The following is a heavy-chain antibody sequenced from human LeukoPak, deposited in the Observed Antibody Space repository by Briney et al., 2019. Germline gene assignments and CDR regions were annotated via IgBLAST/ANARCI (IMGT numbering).Heavy chain of an antibody. CDR1: GFTLSKNY. V-gene: IGHV3-7*01. J-gene: IGHJ5*01. D-gene: IGHD3-3*01. CDR3: ARGALSGYYTLWVDC. CDR2: IKQDGSEK. Sequence: GSLRLSCAASGFTLSKNYMIWVRQAPGTGLEWVANIKQDGSEKYYVDSVKGRFTISRDNAKNSLYLQMDSLRAEDTAVYYCARGALSGYYTLWVDCWGQGTLVTVSS.